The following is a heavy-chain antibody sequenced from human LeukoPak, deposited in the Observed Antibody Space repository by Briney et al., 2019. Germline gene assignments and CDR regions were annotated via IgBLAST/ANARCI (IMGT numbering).Heavy chain of an antibody. CDR2: ISYDGSNK. V-gene: IGHV3-30*04. CDR1: GSTFSSYA. J-gene: IGHJ6*04. Sequence: GGSLRLSCAASGSTFSSYAMHWVRQAPGKGLEWVAVISYDGSNKYYADSVKGRFTISRDNSKNTLYLQMNSLRAEDTAVYCCARWLQFSMDVWGKGTTVTVSS. CDR3: ARWLQFSMDV. D-gene: IGHD5-24*01.